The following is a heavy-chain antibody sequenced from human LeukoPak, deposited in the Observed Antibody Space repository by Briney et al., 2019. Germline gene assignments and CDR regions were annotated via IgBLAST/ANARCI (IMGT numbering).Heavy chain of an antibody. Sequence: GSLRLSCAASGFTFDDYGMNWVRRAPGKGLEWVSGINWNGGSTGYADSVKGRFTISRDNAKNSLYLQMNSLRAEDTALYYCARSTRTSRKFDPWGQGTLVTVSS. CDR2: INWNGGST. CDR1: GFTFDDYG. CDR3: ARSTRTSRKFDP. D-gene: IGHD1-26*01. J-gene: IGHJ5*02. V-gene: IGHV3-20*04.